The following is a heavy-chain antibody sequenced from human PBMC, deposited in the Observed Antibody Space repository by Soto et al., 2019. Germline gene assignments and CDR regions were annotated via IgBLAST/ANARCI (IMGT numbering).Heavy chain of an antibody. CDR1: GGTFSSYA. CDR2: IIPIFGTA. V-gene: IGHV1-69*13. J-gene: IGHJ4*02. CDR3: ARDYYYGSGSYFDY. Sequence: SVNVSCKASGGTFSSYAISWVRQAPGQGLEWMGGIIPIFGTANYAQKFQGRITITADESTSTAYMELSSLRSEDTAVHYCARDYYYGSGSYFDYWGQGTQVTVSS. D-gene: IGHD3-10*01.